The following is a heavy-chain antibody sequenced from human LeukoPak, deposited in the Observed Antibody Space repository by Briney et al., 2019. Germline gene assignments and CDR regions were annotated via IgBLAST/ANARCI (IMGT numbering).Heavy chain of an antibody. D-gene: IGHD1-1*01. Sequence: GGSLRLSCAASGFTFSSYGMHWVRQAPGKGLEWVAVIWYDGSNKYYADSVKGRFTISRDNSKNTLYLQMNSLRAEDTAVYYCARADNLNAFDYWGQGTLLTVSS. CDR2: IWYDGSNK. V-gene: IGHV3-33*01. J-gene: IGHJ4*02. CDR3: ARADNLNAFDY. CDR1: GFTFSSYG.